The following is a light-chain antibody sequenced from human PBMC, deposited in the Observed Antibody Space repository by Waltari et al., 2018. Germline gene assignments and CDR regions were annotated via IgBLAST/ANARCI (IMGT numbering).Light chain of an antibody. CDR3: QARDSSTAV. CDR1: KLGSKS. V-gene: IGLV3-1*01. J-gene: IGLJ2*01. CDR2: QNT. Sequence: SYELTQPPSVSVSPGQTASITCSGDKLGSKSACWYQQKPGQSPVLVYYQNTKRPSGIPGRFSASISGNAATLTVSGTQPMDEADYYCQARDSSTAVFGGGTKLTVL.